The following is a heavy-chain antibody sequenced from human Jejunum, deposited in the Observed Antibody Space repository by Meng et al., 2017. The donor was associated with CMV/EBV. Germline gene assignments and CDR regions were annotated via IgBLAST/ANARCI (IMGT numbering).Heavy chain of an antibody. V-gene: IGHV3-74*03. CDR3: ARGLEEYLGWEMGY. CDR2: IDIDGRDI. J-gene: IGHJ4*02. Sequence: EVQLVESGGGLVQPGGSLRLSGAVSGFALRSYWMHWVRQAPGKGLEWVSRIDIDGRDITYADSVKGRFTISRDTAKNMLYLEMNSLRVEDTAVYYCARGLEEYLGWEMGYWGQGTLVTVSS. CDR1: GFALRSYW. D-gene: IGHD2/OR15-2a*01.